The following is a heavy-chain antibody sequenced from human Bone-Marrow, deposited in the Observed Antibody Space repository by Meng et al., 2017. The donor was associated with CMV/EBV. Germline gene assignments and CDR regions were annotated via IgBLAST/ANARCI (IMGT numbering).Heavy chain of an antibody. V-gene: IGHV3-21*01. D-gene: IGHD3-22*01. CDR2: ISSSSSYI. CDR1: GFTFSSYS. Sequence: GESLKISCAASGFTFSSYSMNWVRQAPGKGLEWVSSISSSSSYIYYADSVKGRFTISRDNAKNSLYLQMNSLRAEDTAVYYCARKHPPPGYYDSSGYYYFDYWGQGTLVTVSS. J-gene: IGHJ4*02. CDR3: ARKHPPPGYYDSSGYYYFDY.